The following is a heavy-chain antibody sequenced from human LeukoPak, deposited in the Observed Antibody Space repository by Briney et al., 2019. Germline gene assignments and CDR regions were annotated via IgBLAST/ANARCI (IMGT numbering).Heavy chain of an antibody. CDR3: ARDKHDFWSGYWYYFDY. CDR2: ISYDGSNK. J-gene: IGHJ4*02. D-gene: IGHD3-3*01. Sequence: GRSLRLSCAASGFTFSSYAMHWVRQAPGKGLGWVAVISYDGSNKYYADSVKGRFTISRDNSKNTLYLQMNSLGAEDTAVYYCARDKHDFWSGYWYYFDYWGQGTLVTVSS. CDR1: GFTFSSYA. V-gene: IGHV3-30*01.